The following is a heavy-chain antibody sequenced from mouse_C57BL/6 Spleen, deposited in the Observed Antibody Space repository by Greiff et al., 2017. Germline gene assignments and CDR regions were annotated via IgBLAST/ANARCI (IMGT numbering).Heavy chain of an antibody. CDR1: GYSITSGYY. Sequence: EVQLQQSGPGLVKPSQSLSLTCSVTGYSITSGYYWNWIRQFPGNKLEWMGYISYDGSNNYNPSPKNRISITRDTSKNQFFLKLNSVTTEDTATYYCARYYYGSSYDAMDYWGQGTSVTVSS. J-gene: IGHJ4*01. D-gene: IGHD1-1*01. V-gene: IGHV3-6*01. CDR3: ARYYYGSSYDAMDY. CDR2: ISYDGSN.